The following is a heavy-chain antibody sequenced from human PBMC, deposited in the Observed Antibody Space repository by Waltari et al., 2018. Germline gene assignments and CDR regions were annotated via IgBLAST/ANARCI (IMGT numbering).Heavy chain of an antibody. D-gene: IGHD3-16*01. CDR2: ISTSDSSI. J-gene: IGHJ6*03. Sequence: EVQLVESGGGLVQPGGSLRLSCVASGFTFRSYEVNWFRQAPGKGLEWISHISTSDSSIFYADSVKGRFTISRDNAKNSLYLQMNSLRGEDTAVYYCARVGGNYYYYMDVWGKGTTVTVSS. CDR3: ARVGGNYYYYMDV. V-gene: IGHV3-48*03. CDR1: GFTFRSYE.